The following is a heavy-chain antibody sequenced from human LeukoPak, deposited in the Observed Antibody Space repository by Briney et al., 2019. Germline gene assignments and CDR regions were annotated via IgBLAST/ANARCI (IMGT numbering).Heavy chain of an antibody. D-gene: IGHD1-14*01. J-gene: IGHJ4*02. V-gene: IGHV3-64*01. CDR2: ISSNGGST. Sequence: GGSLRLSCAASGFVFNSHSMHWARQAPGKGLECASAISSNGGSTYYANSVKGRFTISRDNSKNTLYLQMGSLRAEDTALYYCAREEPAGSTDYWGQGTLVTVSS. CDR3: AREEPAGSTDY. CDR1: GFVFNSHS.